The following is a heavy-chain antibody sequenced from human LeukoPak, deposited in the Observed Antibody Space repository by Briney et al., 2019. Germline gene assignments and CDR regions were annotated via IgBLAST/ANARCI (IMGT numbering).Heavy chain of an antibody. J-gene: IGHJ3*01. CDR3: ARLLRPGGRRGDAFDL. CDR1: GGSISYHH. V-gene: IGHV4-59*08. CDR2: FFDSGDS. D-gene: IGHD3-10*01. Sequence: SETLSLTCDVSGGSISYHHWTWIRQPPGRGLEWIGYFFDSGDSDYNPSLKNRVSISIDMSNSQFSLTMTSATAADTAMYFCARLLRPGGRRGDAFDLWGQGTMVTVSS.